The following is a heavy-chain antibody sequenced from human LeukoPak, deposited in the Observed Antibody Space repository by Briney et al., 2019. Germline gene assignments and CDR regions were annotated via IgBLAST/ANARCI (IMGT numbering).Heavy chain of an antibody. J-gene: IGHJ1*01. Sequence: SETLSLTCAVSGDYISSSSYYWGWIRQSPGTGLEGIGDIYHSGRTYYNPSLKSRVAISIDTSKNQFSLRLRSMTAADTAVFYCARRRYYDSTGYFEWGRGTLVTVSS. D-gene: IGHD3-22*01. CDR3: ARRRYYDSTGYFE. V-gene: IGHV4-39*01. CDR1: GDYISSSSYY. CDR2: IYHSGRT.